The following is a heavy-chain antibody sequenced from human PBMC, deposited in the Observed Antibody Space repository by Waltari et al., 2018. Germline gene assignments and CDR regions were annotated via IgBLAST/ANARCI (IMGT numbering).Heavy chain of an antibody. CDR2: MQYRGST. V-gene: IGHV4-39*01. D-gene: IGHD4-17*01. CDR1: GGSISTNYN. CDR3: GRIAFGDEGGYFQY. J-gene: IGHJ1*01. Sequence: QLQLQESGPGLVKPSETLSLTCTVSGGSISTNYNWGWIRQPPGKGLEWMGIMQYRGSTFYNPSLESRVTISLDTWKNQFSLRLSSVGAADTAVYFCGRIAFGDEGGYFQYWGQGTLVTVSS.